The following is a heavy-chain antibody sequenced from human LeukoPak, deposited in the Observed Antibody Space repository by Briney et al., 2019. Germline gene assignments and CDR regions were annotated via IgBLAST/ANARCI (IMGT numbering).Heavy chain of an antibody. Sequence: GGSLRLSCAASGFSFSSCGMHWVRQAPGKGGEGVAFTRYDGSNKDYADSVKGRFTISRDNSKNTLYLQMNSLRAEDTAVYYCAKTMGYCSGGTCSYMDVWGKGTTVTVSS. D-gene: IGHD2-15*01. V-gene: IGHV3-30*02. CDR3: AKTMGYCSGGTCSYMDV. CDR1: GFSFSSCG. CDR2: TRYDGSNK. J-gene: IGHJ6*03.